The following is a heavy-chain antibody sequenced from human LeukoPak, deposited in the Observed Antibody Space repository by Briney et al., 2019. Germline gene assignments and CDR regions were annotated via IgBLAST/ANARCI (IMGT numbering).Heavy chain of an antibody. D-gene: IGHD6-19*01. CDR3: ARESGVKKGYSSGWLYWYYFDY. CDR1: GGSISSYY. Sequence: SETLSLTCTVSGGSISSYYWSWIRQPAGKGLEWIGRIYASGSTNYNPSLKSRVTMSVDTSKNQFSLKLSSVTAADTALYYCARESGVKKGYSSGWLYWYYFDYWGQGALVTVSS. V-gene: IGHV4-4*07. J-gene: IGHJ4*02. CDR2: IYASGST.